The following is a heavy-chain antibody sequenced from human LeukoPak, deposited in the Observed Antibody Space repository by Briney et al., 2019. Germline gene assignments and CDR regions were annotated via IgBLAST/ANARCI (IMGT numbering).Heavy chain of an antibody. CDR3: ARDEGIAVAGVDY. D-gene: IGHD6-19*01. V-gene: IGHV1-18*01. J-gene: IGHJ4*02. CDR2: ISAYNGNT. CDR1: GYTFTDYY. Sequence: ASVKVSCKGSGYTFTDYYLHWVRQAPGQGLEWVGWISAYNGNTNYAQKLQGRVTMTTDTSTSTAYMELRSLRSDDTAVYYCARDEGIAVAGVDYWGQGTLVTVSS.